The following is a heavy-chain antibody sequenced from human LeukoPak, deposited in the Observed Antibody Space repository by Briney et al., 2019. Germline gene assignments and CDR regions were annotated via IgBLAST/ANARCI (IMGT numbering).Heavy chain of an antibody. Sequence: GGSLRLSCAASGFTFSTYGMHWVRQAPGKGLEWVAFVRYDGSKKYYTNSVKGRFTISRDNSKNTLYLQMNSLRAEDTAVYYCARVQGGNAAFDIWGQGTMVTVSS. CDR1: GFTFSTYG. CDR2: VRYDGSKK. V-gene: IGHV3-30*02. J-gene: IGHJ3*02. D-gene: IGHD3-16*01. CDR3: ARVQGGNAAFDI.